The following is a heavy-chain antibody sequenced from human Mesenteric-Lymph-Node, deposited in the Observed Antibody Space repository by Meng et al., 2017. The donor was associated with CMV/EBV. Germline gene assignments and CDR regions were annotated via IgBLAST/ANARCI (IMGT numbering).Heavy chain of an antibody. J-gene: IGHJ6*02. Sequence: GESLKISCAASGFTFDDYGMSWVRQAPGKGLEWVSGINWNGGSTGYADSVKGRFTISRDNAKNSLFLRMNSLRAEDTALYYCARPRYSSGWYLDGMDVWGQGTTVTVSS. CDR2: INWNGGST. CDR3: ARPRYSSGWYLDGMDV. D-gene: IGHD6-19*01. CDR1: GFTFDDYG. V-gene: IGHV3-20*04.